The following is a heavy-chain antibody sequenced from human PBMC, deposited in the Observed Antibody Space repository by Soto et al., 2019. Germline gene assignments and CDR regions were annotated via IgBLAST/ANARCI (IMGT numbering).Heavy chain of an antibody. D-gene: IGHD2-21*02. Sequence: QVQLVESGGGVVQPGRSVRLSCVVSGFTFSNYGIHWVRQAPGKGLEWVAVMWYGGSRKFYADSVKGRFTISRDNSNNTLFLQMNSLSAEDTAVYYCARDFVGGDYHFDFWGQGALVTVSP. CDR3: ARDFVGGDYHFDF. J-gene: IGHJ4*02. CDR2: MWYGGSRK. V-gene: IGHV3-33*01. CDR1: GFTFSNYG.